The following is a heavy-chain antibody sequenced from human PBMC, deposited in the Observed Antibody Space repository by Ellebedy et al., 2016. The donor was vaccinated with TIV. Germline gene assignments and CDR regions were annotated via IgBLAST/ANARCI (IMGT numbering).Heavy chain of an antibody. CDR2: ISSSGTYI. CDR1: GFSFCSYW. Sequence: GESLKISCTASGFSFCSYWMSWVRQAPGKGLEWVSSISSSGTYIHNADSVKGRFTISRDNAKSSLYLQMNSLRVEDTAVYYCARPAASYSSSWYDFDCWGQGTLVTVSS. J-gene: IGHJ4*02. V-gene: IGHV3-21*01. CDR3: ARPAASYSSSWYDFDC. D-gene: IGHD6-13*01.